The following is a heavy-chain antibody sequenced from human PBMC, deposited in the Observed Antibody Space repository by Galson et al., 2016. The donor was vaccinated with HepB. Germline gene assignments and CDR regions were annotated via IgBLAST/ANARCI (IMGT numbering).Heavy chain of an antibody. J-gene: IGHJ4*02. D-gene: IGHD3-10*01. CDR2: IYYSGNT. V-gene: IGHV4-39*02. Sequence: SETLSLTCTVSGGSISSSSYYWGWIRQPPGKGLEWIGSIYYSGNTYYNPSLKSRVTISVDTSKNHFSLRLTSVTAADTAVYYCARSKAPWFGESPFAYWGQGTLVTVSS. CDR3: ARSKAPWFGESPFAY. CDR1: GGSISSSSYY.